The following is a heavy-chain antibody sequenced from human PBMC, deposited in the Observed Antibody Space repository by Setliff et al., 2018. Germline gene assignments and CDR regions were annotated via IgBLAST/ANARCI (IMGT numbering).Heavy chain of an antibody. CDR2: VYSDGNT. J-gene: IGHJ4*01. CDR1: VDLILDHW. Sequence: SETLSLTCSVSVDLILDHWWTWIRQPAGKGLEWIGQVYSDGNTKYNPSLSNRVTISVDRSSNQFSLELSSVNAADAAVYYCARAREGGFLEWAPFDFWGRGMQVTVSS. CDR3: ARAREGGFLEWAPFDF. V-gene: IGHV4-4*07. D-gene: IGHD3-3*01.